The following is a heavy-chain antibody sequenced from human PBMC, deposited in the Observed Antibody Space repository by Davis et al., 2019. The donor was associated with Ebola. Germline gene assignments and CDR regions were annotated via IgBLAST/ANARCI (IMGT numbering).Heavy chain of an antibody. CDR3: ARGSNYYDSSGYYYYFDY. Sequence: GGSLRLSCGASGFTFSRHSMNWVRQAPGKGLEWVSYISSSGSTIYYADSVKGRFTISRDNAKNSLYLQMNSLRAEDTAVYYCARGSNYYDSSGYYYYFDYWGQGTLVTVSS. V-gene: IGHV3-48*04. D-gene: IGHD3-22*01. CDR1: GFTFSRHS. CDR2: ISSSGSTI. J-gene: IGHJ4*02.